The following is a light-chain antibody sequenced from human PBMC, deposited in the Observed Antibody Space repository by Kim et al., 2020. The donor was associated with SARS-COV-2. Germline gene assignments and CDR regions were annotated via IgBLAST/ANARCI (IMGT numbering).Light chain of an antibody. Sequence: QLVLTQPPSASGTPGQRVTISCSGSTPNIGSNYVYWYQQLPGTAPKVLIYKNNQRASGVPDRFSGSKSGTSASLAISGLRSEDEADYYCAAWDDSLRGCVFGGGTQLTVL. CDR3: AAWDDSLRGCV. CDR1: TPNIGSNY. V-gene: IGLV1-47*01. CDR2: KNN. J-gene: IGLJ3*02.